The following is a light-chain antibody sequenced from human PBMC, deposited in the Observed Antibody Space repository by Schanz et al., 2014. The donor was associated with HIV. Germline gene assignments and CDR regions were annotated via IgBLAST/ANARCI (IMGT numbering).Light chain of an antibody. CDR2: GAS. Sequence: EIVLTQSPGTLSVSPGERATLSCRASQSVSSSYIGWYQQKPGQAPRLLIYGASIRATGIPDRFSGSGSGTEFTLTISRLEPEDFAVYFCQYFGNSGGTFGGGTKVEIK. CDR1: QSVSSSY. J-gene: IGKJ4*01. CDR3: QYFGNSGGT. V-gene: IGKV3-20*01.